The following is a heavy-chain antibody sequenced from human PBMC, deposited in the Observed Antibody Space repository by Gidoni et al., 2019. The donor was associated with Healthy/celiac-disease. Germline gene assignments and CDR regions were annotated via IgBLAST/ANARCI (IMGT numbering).Heavy chain of an antibody. Sequence: QVQLQQWGAGLLKPSETLSLTCAVYGGSFSGYYWSWIRQPPGKGLEWIGEINHSGSTNYNPSLKSRVTISVDTSKNQFSLKLSSVTAADTAVYYCARGPDYGDYRFDYWGQGTLVTVSS. CDR2: INHSGST. CDR3: ARGPDYGDYRFDY. CDR1: GGSFSGYY. V-gene: IGHV4-34*01. D-gene: IGHD4-17*01. J-gene: IGHJ4*02.